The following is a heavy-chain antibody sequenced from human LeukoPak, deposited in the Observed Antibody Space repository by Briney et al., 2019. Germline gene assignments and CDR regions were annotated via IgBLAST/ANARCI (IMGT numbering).Heavy chain of an antibody. CDR1: GFTFSSYA. CDR3: ARVAEAAAFDY. J-gene: IGHJ4*02. CDR2: ISSSSTYI. Sequence: GGSLRLSCAASGFTFSSYAMSWVRHAPGKWLEWVSSISSSSTYIYYADSVKGRFTISRNNAKNSLYLQMNSLRADDTAVYYCARVAEAAAFDYWGQGTLVTVSS. V-gene: IGHV3-21*01. D-gene: IGHD6-13*01.